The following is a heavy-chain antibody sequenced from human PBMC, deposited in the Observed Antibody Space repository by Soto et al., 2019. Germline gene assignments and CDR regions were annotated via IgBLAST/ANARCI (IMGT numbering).Heavy chain of an antibody. Sequence: QGQLVQSGPEMRKPGTSVTVSCKTSGYTFTNFGVTWVRQAPGQGLEWLGWIAPSTGHTTYSQSLQGRVTMTADTVTATAYMELTSLKSDDTAIYFCARVLWGSGTYLVLWGQGTLVSVSS. CDR1: GYTFTNFG. CDR3: ARVLWGSGTYLVL. J-gene: IGHJ5*02. CDR2: IAPSTGHT. V-gene: IGHV1-18*01. D-gene: IGHD3-10*01.